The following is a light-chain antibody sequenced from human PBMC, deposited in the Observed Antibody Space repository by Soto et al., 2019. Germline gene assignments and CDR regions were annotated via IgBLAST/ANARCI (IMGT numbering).Light chain of an antibody. CDR2: GAS. J-gene: IGKJ1*01. V-gene: IGKV3-15*01. Sequence: EIGMTQSPATLSVSPGERATLSCRASQSVSSNLAWYQQKPGQAPRLLIYGASTRATGTPARFSGGGSGTEFTLTISSLQSEDFAVYYCQHCNIWPLTFGQGTKVEI. CDR1: QSVSSN. CDR3: QHCNIWPLT.